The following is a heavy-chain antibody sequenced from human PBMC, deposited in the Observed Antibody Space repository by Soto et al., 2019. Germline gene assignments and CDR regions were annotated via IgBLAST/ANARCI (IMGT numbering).Heavy chain of an antibody. D-gene: IGHD3-22*01. CDR2: IYYSGTT. V-gene: IGHV4-31*03. J-gene: IGHJ5*02. Sequence: KTSETLSLTCTGSGGSISSGDYYWSWIRQHPGKGLEWIGYIYYSGTTYYNPTLQSRISISVDTSKNRFSLKLSSVTAADTAIYYCARVDRSSIVVLSWGQGTLVTVSS. CDR3: ARVDRSSIVVLS. CDR1: GGSISSGDYY.